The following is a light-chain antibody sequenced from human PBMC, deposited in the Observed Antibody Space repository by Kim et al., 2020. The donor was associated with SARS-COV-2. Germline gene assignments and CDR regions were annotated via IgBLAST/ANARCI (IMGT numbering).Light chain of an antibody. CDR3: QQYKNYPRT. Sequence: ASIGDRVTITCRASESITYWLAWYQQKPGKAPKLLIYEASSLESGVPSSFSGSGSGTEFSLTISSLQPDDFATFYCQQYKNYPRTFGGGTKVDIK. CDR2: EAS. V-gene: IGKV1-5*03. CDR1: ESITYW. J-gene: IGKJ4*01.